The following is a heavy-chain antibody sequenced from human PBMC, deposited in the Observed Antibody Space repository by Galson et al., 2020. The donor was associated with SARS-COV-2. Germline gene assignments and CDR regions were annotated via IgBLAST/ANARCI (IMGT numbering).Heavy chain of an antibody. Sequence: ASVKVSCKVSGYTLTELSMHWVRQAPGNGLEWMGGFDPQDGETIYAQMFQGRVTMTEDTSTDTAYMELSSRRSEDTPVYYCATAPSIRGVITSYYCYYGMDVWGQGTTVTVSS. J-gene: IGHJ6*02. CDR2: FDPQDGET. V-gene: IGHV1-24*01. CDR1: GYTLTELS. CDR3: ATAPSIRGVITSYYCYYGMDV. D-gene: IGHD3-10*01.